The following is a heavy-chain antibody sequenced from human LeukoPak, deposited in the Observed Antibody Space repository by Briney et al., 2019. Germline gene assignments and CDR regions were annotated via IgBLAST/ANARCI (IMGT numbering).Heavy chain of an antibody. CDR1: TFTFTPGW. J-gene: IGHJ5*02. D-gene: IGHD3-10*01. CDR2: IKRYGGEK. Sequence: GGSLRLSCEASTFTFTPGWMSWVRQAPGKGLEWVAMIKRYGGEKYYVDSVKGRFTISRDNAKKSLYLKMRSLRAEDTAVYYCARDGFGGFLDRWGQGTLVIVSS. V-gene: IGHV3-7*01. CDR3: ARDGFGGFLDR.